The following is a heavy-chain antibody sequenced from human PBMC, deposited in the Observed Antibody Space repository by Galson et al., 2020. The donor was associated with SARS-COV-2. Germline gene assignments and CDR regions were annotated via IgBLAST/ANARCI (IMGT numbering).Heavy chain of an antibody. CDR3: ARGGEWELPYYFDY. V-gene: IGHV3-30*04. CDR1: GFTFSNYV. Sequence: GETLNISCASSGFTFSNYVMHCVRQAPGKGPEWVAVISSDGRNSFYADSLKGRFTISRDNSKSTLYLQMKSLRAEDTAVYYCARGGEWELPYYFDYWGQGTLVTVSS. D-gene: IGHD1-26*01. CDR2: ISSDGRNS. J-gene: IGHJ4*02.